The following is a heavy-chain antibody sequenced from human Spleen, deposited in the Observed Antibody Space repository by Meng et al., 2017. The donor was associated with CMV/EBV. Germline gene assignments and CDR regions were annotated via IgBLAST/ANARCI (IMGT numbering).Heavy chain of an antibody. D-gene: IGHD2-2*01. Sequence: GGSLRLSCAASGFTFSSYAMHWVRQAPGKGLEWVAVISYDGSNKYYADSVKGRFTISRDNSKNTLYLQMNSLRAEDTAVYYCARDRGSSTSVNKYYYYYGMDVWGQGTTVTVSS. CDR1: GFTFSSYA. V-gene: IGHV3-30-3*01. CDR2: ISYDGSNK. CDR3: ARDRGSSTSVNKYYYYYGMDV. J-gene: IGHJ6*02.